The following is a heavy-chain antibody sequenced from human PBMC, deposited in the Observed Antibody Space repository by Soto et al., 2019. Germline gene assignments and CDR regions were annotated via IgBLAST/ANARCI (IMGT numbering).Heavy chain of an antibody. CDR1: GYTFTSYG. Sequence: GASVKVSCKASGYTFTSYGISGVRQAPGQGLEWMGWISAYNGNTNYAQKLQGRVTMTTDTSTSTAYMELRSLRSDDTAVYYCARGGSGSYSQNWFDPWGQGTLVTVSS. CDR2: ISAYNGNT. CDR3: ARGGSGSYSQNWFDP. D-gene: IGHD3-10*01. J-gene: IGHJ5*02. V-gene: IGHV1-18*04.